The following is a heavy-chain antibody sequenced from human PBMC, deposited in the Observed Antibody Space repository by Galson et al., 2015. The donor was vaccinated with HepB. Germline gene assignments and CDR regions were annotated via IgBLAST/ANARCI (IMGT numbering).Heavy chain of an antibody. V-gene: IGHV3-48*03. Sequence: SLRLSCAASGFTFSSYEMNWVRQAPGKGLEWVSYISSSGSTIYYADSVKGRFTISRDNAKNTLYLQMNSLRAEDTAVYYCARGGHSNYGLINWWGQGTLVTVSS. J-gene: IGHJ4*02. CDR2: ISSSGSTI. CDR3: ARGGHSNYGLINW. CDR1: GFTFSSYE. D-gene: IGHD4-11*01.